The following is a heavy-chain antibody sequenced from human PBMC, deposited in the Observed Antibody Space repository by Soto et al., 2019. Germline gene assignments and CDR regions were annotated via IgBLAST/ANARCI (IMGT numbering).Heavy chain of an antibody. D-gene: IGHD3-22*01. V-gene: IGHV4-39*01. CDR3: ARHGTTMIVKWYFDL. CDR1: GGSISSSSYY. CDR2: IYYSGST. J-gene: IGHJ2*01. Sequence: QLQLQESGPGLVKPSETLSLTCTVSGGSISSSSYYWGWIRQPPGKGLEWIGSIYYSGSTYYNPSLKSRVTISVDTSKNQFYLKLSSVTAADTAVYYCARHGTTMIVKWYFDLWGRGTLVTVSS.